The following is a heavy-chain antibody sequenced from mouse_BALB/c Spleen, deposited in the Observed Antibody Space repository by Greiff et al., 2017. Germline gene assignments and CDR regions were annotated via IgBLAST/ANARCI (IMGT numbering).Heavy chain of an antibody. CDR3: AREGVSYYGSSGAWFAY. J-gene: IGHJ3*01. D-gene: IGHD1-1*01. V-gene: IGHV1S56*01. Sequence: QVQLQQSGAELVKPGASVKLSCKASGYTFTSYDINWVRQRPEQGLEWIGWIFPGGGSTKYNEKFKGKATLTTDKSSSTAYMQLSRLTSEDSAVYFCAREGVSYYGSSGAWFAYWGQGTLVTVSA. CDR1: GYTFTSYD. CDR2: IFPGGGST.